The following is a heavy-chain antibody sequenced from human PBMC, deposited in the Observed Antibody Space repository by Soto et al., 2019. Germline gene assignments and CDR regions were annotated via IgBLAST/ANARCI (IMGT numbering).Heavy chain of an antibody. V-gene: IGHV5-10-1*01. D-gene: IGHD6-13*01. J-gene: IGHJ6*02. CDR3: AKPAAGGKNYYGMAV. CDR1: GYSFTSYW. Sequence: GESLKISCKGSGYSFTSYWISWVRQMPGKGLEWMGRIDPSDSYTNYSPSFQGHVTISADKSISTAYLQWSSLKASDTAMYYCAKPAAGGKNYYGMAVWGQGSTVSAS. CDR2: IDPSDSYT.